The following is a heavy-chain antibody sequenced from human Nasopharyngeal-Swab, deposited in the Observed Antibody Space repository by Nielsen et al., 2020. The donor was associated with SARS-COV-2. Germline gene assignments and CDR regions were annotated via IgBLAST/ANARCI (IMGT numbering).Heavy chain of an antibody. V-gene: IGHV1-8*02. J-gene: IGHJ4*02. CDR3: ARAGKIQLWFNSLYYFDY. CDR1: GYVFTSYR. D-gene: IGHD5-18*01. CDR2: MNPNSGNT. Sequence: ASVKVSCKAHGYVFTSYRINWVRQATGQGLEWMGWMNPNSGNTGYAQKFQGRVTMTRNTSISTAYMELSSLRSEDTAVYYCARAGKIQLWFNSLYYFDYWGQGTLVTVSS.